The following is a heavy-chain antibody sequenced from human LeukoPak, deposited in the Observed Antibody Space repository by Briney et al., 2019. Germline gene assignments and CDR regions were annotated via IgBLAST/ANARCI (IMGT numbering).Heavy chain of an antibody. J-gene: IGHJ4*02. CDR3: ATVLG. D-gene: IGHD6-6*01. CDR2: VDHDGSGT. CDR1: GFTFTDYW. V-gene: IGHV3-74*01. Sequence: GGSLRLSCAASGFTFTDYWMHWVRQAPGKGLVWVSRVDHDGSGTAYADSVTGRFTISRDDAKNTVYLQMNSLRADDTAVYYCATVLGWGQGTLVTVSS.